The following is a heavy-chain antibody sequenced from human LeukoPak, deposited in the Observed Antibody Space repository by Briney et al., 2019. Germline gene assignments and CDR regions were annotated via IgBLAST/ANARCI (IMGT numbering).Heavy chain of an antibody. Sequence: AASVKVSCKASGYRFITYGLSWVRQAPGQGLEWMGCISAYNGNTNFAPKLQGRVTMTADTSTSTAYMELRSLRSDDTAVYYCARDVFEGFGERVIDAFDLWGQGTMVTVSS. V-gene: IGHV1-18*01. CDR1: GYRFITYG. D-gene: IGHD3-10*01. CDR3: ARDVFEGFGERVIDAFDL. CDR2: ISAYNGNT. J-gene: IGHJ3*01.